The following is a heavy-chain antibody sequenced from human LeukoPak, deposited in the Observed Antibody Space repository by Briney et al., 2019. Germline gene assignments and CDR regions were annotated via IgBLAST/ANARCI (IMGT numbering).Heavy chain of an antibody. J-gene: IGHJ4*02. D-gene: IGHD1-14*01. CDR1: GFTFSSYA. V-gene: IGHV3-30-3*01. CDR3: ARDKSGVHHPFDY. CDR2: ISYDGSNK. Sequence: PGRSLRLSCAASGFTFSSYAMHWVRQAPGKGLEWVAVISYDGSNKYYADSVKGRFTISRDNSKSTLYLQMNSLRAEDTAVYYCARDKSGVHHPFDYWGQGTLVTVSS.